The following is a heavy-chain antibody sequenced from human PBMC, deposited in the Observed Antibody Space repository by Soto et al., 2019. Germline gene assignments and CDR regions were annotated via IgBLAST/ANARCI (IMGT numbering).Heavy chain of an antibody. CDR2: IYWDDDK. D-gene: IGHD3-3*01. J-gene: IGHJ4*02. V-gene: IGHV2-5*02. CDR3: AHRVLRTVFGLVTTTVIYFDF. Sequence: QITLNESRPTQEKPRQTLTLTWTFSGFSLTTSGVGVGWIRQSPGKAPEWLALIYWDDDKRYSPSLKSRLTITKDTSKNQVVLTMADLDPADTATYYCAHRVLRTVFGLVTTTVIYFDFWGQGTPVAVSS. CDR1: GFSLTTSGVG.